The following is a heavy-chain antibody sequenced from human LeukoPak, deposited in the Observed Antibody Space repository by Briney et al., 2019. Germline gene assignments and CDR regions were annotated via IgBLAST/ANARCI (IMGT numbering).Heavy chain of an antibody. CDR1: GGSISSHY. V-gene: IGHV4-59*11. Sequence: SETLSLTCTVSGGSISSHYWSWIRQPPGKGLEWIGYIYYSGSTNYNPSLKSRVTISVDTSKNQFSLKLSSVIAADTAVYYCARGGYSSSSLDYWGQGTLVTVSS. CDR2: IYYSGST. J-gene: IGHJ4*02. CDR3: ARGGYSSSSLDY. D-gene: IGHD6-6*01.